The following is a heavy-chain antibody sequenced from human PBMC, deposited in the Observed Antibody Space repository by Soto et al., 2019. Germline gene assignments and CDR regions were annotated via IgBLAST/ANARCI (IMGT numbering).Heavy chain of an antibody. J-gene: IGHJ4*02. D-gene: IGHD6-13*01. CDR3: VRDSGAKLSSS. CDR2: IVPIYRTA. Sequence: SVKVSCKASGGTFSSYRITWVRQAPGQGLEWVVGIVPIYRTADYAQKFQGRVTITADESARTSYMELSSLKSQDTAVYYCVRDSGAKLSSSWGQGTLVTVSS. V-gene: IGHV1-69*13. CDR1: GGTFSSYR.